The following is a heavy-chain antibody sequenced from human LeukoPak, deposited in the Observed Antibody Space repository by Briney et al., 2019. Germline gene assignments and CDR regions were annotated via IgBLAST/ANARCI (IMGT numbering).Heavy chain of an antibody. V-gene: IGHV3-48*03. Sequence: GGSLRLSCAASRFTFSNYEMHWVRQAPGKGLEWLSYISSSGNTIYYADSVKGRFTISRDNSKNSLYLQMNSLRAEDTAVYYCARVGYNYGTKNWFDPWGQGTLVTVSS. CDR1: RFTFSNYE. D-gene: IGHD5-18*01. J-gene: IGHJ5*02. CDR2: ISSSGNTI. CDR3: ARVGYNYGTKNWFDP.